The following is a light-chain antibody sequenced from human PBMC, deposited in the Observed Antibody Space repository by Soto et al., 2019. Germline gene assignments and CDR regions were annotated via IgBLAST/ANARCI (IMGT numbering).Light chain of an antibody. CDR2: ATS. CDR1: QSVRNN. V-gene: IGKV3-15*01. Sequence: EIVVTQSPATLSVSPGERATLSCRASQSVRNNFAWYQQKPGQAPRLLIFATSPSATGVPARFSVSGSGTEFTLTISSLQSEDFAVYYCQQYGDWPLTVGGGAKVEIE. CDR3: QQYGDWPLT. J-gene: IGKJ4*01.